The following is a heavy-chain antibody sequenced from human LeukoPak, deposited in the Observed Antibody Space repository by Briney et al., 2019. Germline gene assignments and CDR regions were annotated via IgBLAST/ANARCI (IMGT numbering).Heavy chain of an antibody. CDR3: ARDSNILTPGP. CDR2: IYYSGST. D-gene: IGHD3-9*01. J-gene: IGHJ5*02. Sequence: PGGSLRLSCAASGFTFTDYYMSWIRQPPGKGLEWIGSIYYSGSTYYNPSLKSRVTISVDTSKNQFSLKLSSVTAADTAVYYCARDSNILTPGPWGQGTLVTVSS. V-gene: IGHV4-38-2*02. CDR1: GFTFTDYY.